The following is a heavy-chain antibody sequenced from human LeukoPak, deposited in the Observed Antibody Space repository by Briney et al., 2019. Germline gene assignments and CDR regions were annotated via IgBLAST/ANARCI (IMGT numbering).Heavy chain of an antibody. Sequence: SVTLSLTCAVSGGSISSSNGWSWVRHPPGKGLECIGEIYHSGSSNYNPSLKSRVTISVDKSKNQFSLKLSSVTAADTAVYYCASADHYSSGWYYFDYWGQGTLVTVSS. CDR3: ASADHYSSGWYYFDY. V-gene: IGHV4-4*02. CDR1: GGSISSSNG. J-gene: IGHJ4*02. CDR2: IYHSGSS. D-gene: IGHD6-19*01.